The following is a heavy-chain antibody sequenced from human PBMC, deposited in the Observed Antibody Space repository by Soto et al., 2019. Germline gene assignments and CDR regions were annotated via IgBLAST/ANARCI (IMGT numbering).Heavy chain of an antibody. D-gene: IGHD5-18*01. CDR3: ARGWGRGYSYGFGYYFDY. J-gene: IGHJ4*02. CDR1: GGTFSSYA. Sequence: SLKVSCKASGGTFSSYAISWVRQAPGQGLEWMGGIIPIFGTANYAQKFQGRVTITADESTSTAYMELSSLRSEDTAVYYCARGWGRGYSYGFGYYFDYWGQGTLVTVSS. V-gene: IGHV1-69*13. CDR2: IIPIFGTA.